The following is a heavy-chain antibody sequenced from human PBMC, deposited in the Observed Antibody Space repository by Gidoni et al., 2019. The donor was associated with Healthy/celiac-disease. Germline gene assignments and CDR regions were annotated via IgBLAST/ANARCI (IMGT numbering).Heavy chain of an antibody. CDR1: GGSISSGGYS. V-gene: IGHV4-30-2*01. J-gene: IGHJ3*02. CDR3: ARRSGSYYGVGAFDI. D-gene: IGHD1-26*01. Sequence: QLQLQESGSGLVKPSQTLSLPCAVSGGSISSGGYSWSWIRQPPGKGLAWIGYIYHSGSTYYNPSLKSRVTISVDRSKNQFSLKLSSVTAADTAVYYCARRSGSYYGVGAFDIWGQGTMVTVSS. CDR2: IYHSGST.